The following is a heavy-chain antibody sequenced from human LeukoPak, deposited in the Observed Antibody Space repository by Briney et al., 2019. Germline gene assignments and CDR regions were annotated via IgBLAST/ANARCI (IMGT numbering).Heavy chain of an antibody. D-gene: IGHD4-17*01. V-gene: IGHV1-2*02. CDR1: GYTFTGYY. CDR2: INPNSGGT. Sequence: ASVKVSCKASGYTFTGYYMHWLRQAPGQGLEWMGWINPNSGGTNYAQQFQGRVTMTRDTSISTAYLKLSRLRSDDTAVYFCARDKRLGDYVADPWGQGTLVTVSS. CDR3: ARDKRLGDYVADP. J-gene: IGHJ5*02.